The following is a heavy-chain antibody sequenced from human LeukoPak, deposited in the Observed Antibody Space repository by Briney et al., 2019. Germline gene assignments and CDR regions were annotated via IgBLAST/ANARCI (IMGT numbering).Heavy chain of an antibody. V-gene: IGHV3-30-3*01. Sequence: GGSLRLSCAASGFTFSSYAMHWVRQAPGKGLEWVAVISYDGSNKYYADSVKGRFTISRDNSKNTLYLQMNSLRAEDTAVYYCAKDHFVYSYGLDADYWGQGTLVTVPS. J-gene: IGHJ4*02. CDR1: GFTFSSYA. D-gene: IGHD5-18*01. CDR2: ISYDGSNK. CDR3: AKDHFVYSYGLDADY.